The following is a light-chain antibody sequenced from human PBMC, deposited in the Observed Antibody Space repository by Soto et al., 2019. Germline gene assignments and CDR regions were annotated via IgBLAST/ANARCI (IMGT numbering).Light chain of an antibody. Sequence: QSVLNPPASLSGSPRQSITISCTGTSSDVGGYNYVSWYQQHPGKAPKLMIYEVSNRPSGVSNRFSGSKSGNTASLTISGLQAEDEADYYCSSYTSSSTPYVFGTGTKVTVL. CDR2: EVS. CDR3: SSYTSSSTPYV. J-gene: IGLJ1*01. V-gene: IGLV2-14*01. CDR1: SSDVGGYNY.